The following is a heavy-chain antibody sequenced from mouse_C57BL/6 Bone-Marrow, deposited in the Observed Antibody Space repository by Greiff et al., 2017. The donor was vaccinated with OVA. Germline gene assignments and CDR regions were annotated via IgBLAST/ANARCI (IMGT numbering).Heavy chain of an antibody. CDR1: GYTFTSYW. D-gene: IGHD2-13*01. Sequence: QVQLQQPGAELVMPGASVKLSCKASGYTFTSYWMHWVKQRPGQGLEWIGEIDPSDSYTNYNQKFKGKSTLTVDKSSSTAYMQLSSLTSEDSAVYYCARSLGDHFDYWGQGTTLTVSS. CDR2: IDPSDSYT. J-gene: IGHJ2*01. V-gene: IGHV1-69*01. CDR3: ARSLGDHFDY.